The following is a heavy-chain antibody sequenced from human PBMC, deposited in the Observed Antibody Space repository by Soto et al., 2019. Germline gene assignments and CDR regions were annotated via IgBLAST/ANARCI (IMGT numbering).Heavy chain of an antibody. CDR3: ASTGLVIILSVFDY. CDR2: ISGSGGST. V-gene: IGHV3-23*01. D-gene: IGHD3-9*01. CDR1: GFTFSSYA. Sequence: PVGSLRLSCAASGFTFSSYAMSWVRQAPGKGLEWVSAISGSGGSTYYADSVKGRFTIARDNSKNSLYLQMTSLRAEDTAVYYCASTGLVIILSVFDYWGQGTLVTVSS. J-gene: IGHJ4*02.